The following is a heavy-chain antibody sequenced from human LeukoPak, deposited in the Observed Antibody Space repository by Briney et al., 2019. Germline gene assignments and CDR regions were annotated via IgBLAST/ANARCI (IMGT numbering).Heavy chain of an antibody. Sequence: SETLSLTCAVYGGSFSGYYWSWIRQPPGKGLEWIGEINHSGSTNYNPSLKSRVTISVDTSKNQFSLKLSSVTAADTAVYYCARGGPFVPEVTWSQGTLATVSS. CDR2: INHSGST. CDR3: ARGGPFVPEVT. V-gene: IGHV4-34*01. CDR1: GGSFSGYY. J-gene: IGHJ4*02. D-gene: IGHD2-21*02.